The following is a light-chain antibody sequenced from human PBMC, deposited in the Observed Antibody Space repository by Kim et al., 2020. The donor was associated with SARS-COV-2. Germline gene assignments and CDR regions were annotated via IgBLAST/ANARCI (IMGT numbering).Light chain of an antibody. CDR2: GKN. J-gene: IGLJ3*02. CDR3: NSRDTSGNLLV. Sequence: SSELTQDPPVSVALGQTVRITCQGDSHRKYYASWYQQKPGQAPILVSYGKNNRPSGIPDRFSGSSSGDTASLTITGAQAEDEADYYCNSRDTSGNLLVFGGGTQLTVL. V-gene: IGLV3-19*01. CDR1: SHRKYY.